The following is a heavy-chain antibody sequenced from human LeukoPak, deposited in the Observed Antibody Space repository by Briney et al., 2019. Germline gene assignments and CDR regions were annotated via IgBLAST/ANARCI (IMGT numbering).Heavy chain of an antibody. J-gene: IGHJ4*02. D-gene: IGHD5-12*01. CDR2: IYYSGGT. V-gene: IGHV4-59*01. CDR1: GGSISSYY. CDR3: ARADWIVAYDY. Sequence: PSETLSLTCTVSGGSISSYYWSWIRQPPGKGLEWIGYIYYSGGTNYNPSLKSRVTISVDTSKNQFSLKLSSVTAADTAVYYCARADWIVAYDYWGQGTLVTVSS.